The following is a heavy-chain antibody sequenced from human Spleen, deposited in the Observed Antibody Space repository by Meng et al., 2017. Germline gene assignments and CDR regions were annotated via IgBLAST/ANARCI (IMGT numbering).Heavy chain of an antibody. CDR1: GGSISSGGYS. Sequence: QVQLQASGPGLVKPSQTLSLTCTVSGGSISSGGYSWSWIRQPPGKGLEWIGYIDNIDNRGTTNYTPSLTSRVTISVDTSKNQFSLRLSSVTAADTAVYYCVRRDQYYYYGMDVWGQGTTVTVSS. J-gene: IGHJ6*02. V-gene: IGHV4-30-4*01. CDR2: IDNIDNRGTT. CDR3: VRRDQYYYYGMDV.